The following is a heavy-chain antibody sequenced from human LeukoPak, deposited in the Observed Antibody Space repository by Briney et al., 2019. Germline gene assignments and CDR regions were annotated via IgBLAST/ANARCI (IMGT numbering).Heavy chain of an antibody. Sequence: GGSLRLSCAASGFTFSSYWMHWVRQAPGKGLVWVSRINSDGSSTSYADSVKGRFTISRDNAKNTLYLQMNSLRAEDTAVYYCARDYRKSDCSGGSCYPDYWGQGTLVTVSS. CDR3: ARDYRKSDCSGGSCYPDY. D-gene: IGHD2-15*01. V-gene: IGHV3-74*01. CDR1: GFTFSSYW. CDR2: INSDGSST. J-gene: IGHJ4*02.